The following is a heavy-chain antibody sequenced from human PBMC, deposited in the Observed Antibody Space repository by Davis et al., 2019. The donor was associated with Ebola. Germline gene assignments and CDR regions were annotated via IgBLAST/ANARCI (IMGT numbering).Heavy chain of an antibody. D-gene: IGHD2-21*02. CDR2: VNPYSGHT. CDR3: ARGYSPKCRGGDCVNDF. V-gene: IGHV1-8*02. J-gene: IGHJ4*02. CDR1: GYTFTSYG. Sequence: ASVKVSCKASGYTFTSYGISWVRQASGQGLEWMGWVNPYSGHTGYVEKFKGRVTMTGDPSISTAYMELSSLTIDDTAVYYCARGYSPKCRGGDCVNDFWGQGTLVTVST.